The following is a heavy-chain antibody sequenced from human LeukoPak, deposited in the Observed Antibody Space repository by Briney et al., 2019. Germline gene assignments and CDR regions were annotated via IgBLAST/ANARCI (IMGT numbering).Heavy chain of an antibody. CDR3: ARGLGSGRYYYDSSGYLKLTWFDP. J-gene: IGHJ5*02. V-gene: IGHV1-18*01. Sequence: ASVKVSCKASGYTFTSYGISWVRQAPGQGLEWMGWISAYNGNTNYAQKLQGRVTMTRNTSISTAYMELSSLRSEDTAVYYCARGLGSGRYYYDSSGYLKLTWFDPWGQGTLVTVSS. CDR1: GYTFTSYG. CDR2: ISAYNGNT. D-gene: IGHD3-22*01.